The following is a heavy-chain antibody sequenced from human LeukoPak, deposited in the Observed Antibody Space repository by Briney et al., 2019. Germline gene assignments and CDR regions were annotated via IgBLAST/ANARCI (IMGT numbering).Heavy chain of an antibody. V-gene: IGHV1-8*03. D-gene: IGHD2-2*01. CDR3: ARGGCSSTSCYDP. J-gene: IGHJ5*02. CDR1: GYTITSYD. CDR2: MNPNSGNT. Sequence: ASVKVSCKASGYTITSYDINWVRQATGQGLESMGWMNPNSGNTGYAQKFQGRVTITRNTSISTAYMELSSLRSEDTAVYYCARGGCSSTSCYDPWGQGTLVTVSS.